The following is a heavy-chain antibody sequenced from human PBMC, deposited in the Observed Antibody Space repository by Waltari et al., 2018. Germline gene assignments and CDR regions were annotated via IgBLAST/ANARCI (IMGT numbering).Heavy chain of an antibody. Sequence: QLQLQESGPGLVKPSETLSLTCTVSGGSISSSSYYWGWIRQPPGKGLEWIGSIYYSGRTYYNPSLKSRVTISVDTSKNQFSLKLSSVTAADTAVYYCARDEYSSSLEYYFDYWGQGTLVTVSS. J-gene: IGHJ4*02. D-gene: IGHD6-6*01. CDR1: GGSISSSSYY. CDR2: IYYSGRT. CDR3: ARDEYSSSLEYYFDY. V-gene: IGHV4-39*02.